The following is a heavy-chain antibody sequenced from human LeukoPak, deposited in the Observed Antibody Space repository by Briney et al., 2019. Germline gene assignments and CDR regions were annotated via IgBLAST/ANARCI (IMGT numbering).Heavy chain of an antibody. Sequence: PGGSLRLSCAASGFTFSDSYMTWVRQAPGKGLEWLSYISGSGDDTNYADSVRGRFTISRDNAKNSLYLQMNSLRVEDTAVYYCARDPRTVRIWGQGTLVTVSS. CDR2: ISGSGDDT. CDR3: ARDPRTVRI. D-gene: IGHD1-1*01. V-gene: IGHV3-11*06. J-gene: IGHJ4*02. CDR1: GFTFSDSY.